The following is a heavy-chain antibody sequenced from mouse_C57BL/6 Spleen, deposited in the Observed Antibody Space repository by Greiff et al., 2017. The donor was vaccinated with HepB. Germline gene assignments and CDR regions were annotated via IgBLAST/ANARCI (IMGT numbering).Heavy chain of an antibody. CDR1: GYAFSSYW. CDR2: IYPGDGDT. CDR3: ARGPPYYYGSSIFDY. D-gene: IGHD1-1*01. V-gene: IGHV1-80*01. Sequence: VQLQESGAELVKPGASVKISCKASGYAFSSYWMNWVKQRPGKGLEWIGQIYPGDGDTNYNGKFKGKATLTADKSSSTAYMQLSSLTSEDSAVYFCARGPPYYYGSSIFDYWGQGTTLTVSS. J-gene: IGHJ2*01.